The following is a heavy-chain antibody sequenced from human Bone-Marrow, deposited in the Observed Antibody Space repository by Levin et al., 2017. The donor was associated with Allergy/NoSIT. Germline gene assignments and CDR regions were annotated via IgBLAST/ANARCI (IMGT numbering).Heavy chain of an antibody. CDR1: GGYIDSYY. CDR2: IFYTGTT. Sequence: GSLRLSCTVSGGYIDSYYWSWIRQPPGKGLEWIGYIFYTGTTSYSSSLKSRVTISVDMSRNQFSLKLTSVTAADTAVYYCARDCSSGSCYDYWGPGTLVTVSS. J-gene: IGHJ4*02. D-gene: IGHD2-15*01. CDR3: ARDCSSGSCYDY. V-gene: IGHV4-59*01.